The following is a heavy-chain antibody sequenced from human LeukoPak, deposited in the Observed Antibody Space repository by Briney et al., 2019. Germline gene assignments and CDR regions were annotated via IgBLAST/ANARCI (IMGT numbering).Heavy chain of an antibody. V-gene: IGHV1-2*02. Sequence: ASVRISCKASGYTYTGYDMHWVRQAPGQGLEWMGWINPNSGGANYAQKFQGRVTMTRDTSISTAYMELSRLRSDDTAVYYCASGYYYDSSGYGQLDYWGQGTLVTVSS. CDR1: GYTYTGYD. CDR3: ASGYYYDSSGYGQLDY. CDR2: INPNSGGA. D-gene: IGHD3-22*01. J-gene: IGHJ4*02.